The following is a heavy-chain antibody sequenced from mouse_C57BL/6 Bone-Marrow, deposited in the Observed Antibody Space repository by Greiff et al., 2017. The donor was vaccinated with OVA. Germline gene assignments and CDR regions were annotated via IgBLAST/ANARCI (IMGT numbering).Heavy chain of an antibody. J-gene: IGHJ1*03. CDR1: GFTFSSYA. D-gene: IGHD1-1*01. V-gene: IGHV5-9-1*02. CDR2: ISSGGDYI. Sequence: EVKLVESGEGLVKPGGSLKLSCAASGFTFSSYAMSWVRQTPEKRLEWVAYISSGGDYIYYADTVKGRFTISRDNARNTLYLQMSSLKSEDTAMYYCTRDGYYGSSSNWYFDVWGTGTTVTVSS. CDR3: TRDGYYGSSSNWYFDV.